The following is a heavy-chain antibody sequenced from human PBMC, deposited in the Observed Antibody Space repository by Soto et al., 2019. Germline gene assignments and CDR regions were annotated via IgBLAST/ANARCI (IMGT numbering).Heavy chain of an antibody. V-gene: IGHV3-30*03. J-gene: IGHJ5*02. CDR3: TTPRSSWQWPPFDP. CDR1: GFTFSSYG. CDR2: ISNDGSKT. Sequence: QVKLVDSGGGVVQPGRSLRLSCRTSGFTFSSYGMHWVRQAPGKGPEWVAFISNDGSKTDYADSVKGRFTVSRDNPKNTLFLQMNSLRGEDTAVYYCTTPRSSWQWPPFDPWGHGTLVTVSS. D-gene: IGHD6-19*01.